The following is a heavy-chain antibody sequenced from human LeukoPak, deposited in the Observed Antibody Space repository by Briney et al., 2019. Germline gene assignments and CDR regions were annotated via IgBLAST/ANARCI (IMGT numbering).Heavy chain of an antibody. D-gene: IGHD6-25*01. Sequence: KTSQTLSLTCAVSGVSTSSGGYSWSWIRQPPGKGLEWIGYIYHSGSTYYNPSLKSRVTISVDRSKNQFSLKLSSVTAADTAVYYCARVGYSSVDRVHNWFDPWGQGTLVTVSS. V-gene: IGHV4-30-2*01. CDR2: IYHSGST. CDR1: GVSTSSGGYS. J-gene: IGHJ5*02. CDR3: ARVGYSSVDRVHNWFDP.